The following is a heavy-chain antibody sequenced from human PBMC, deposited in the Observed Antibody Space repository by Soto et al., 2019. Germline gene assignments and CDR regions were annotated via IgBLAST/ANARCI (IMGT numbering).Heavy chain of an antibody. CDR2: VHTSGDR. CDR1: DDSISSSY. Sequence: QVQLQESGPRLVKPSETLSLTCSVSDDSISSSYWSFIRQFAGRGLEWIGRVHTSGDRKYNPSLKRRVALSVDAPNNQVSLKLTSVTAADTAVYFCAREREXXXXXDSGETYYVGAF. CDR3: AREREXXXXXDSGETYYVGAF. J-gene: IGHJ3*01. V-gene: IGHV4-4*07. D-gene: IGHD3-10*02.